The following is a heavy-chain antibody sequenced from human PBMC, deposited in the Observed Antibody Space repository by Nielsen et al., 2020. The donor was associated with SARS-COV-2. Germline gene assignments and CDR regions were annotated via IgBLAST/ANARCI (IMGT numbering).Heavy chain of an antibody. CDR2: ISSSSSYT. D-gene: IGHD6-19*01. V-gene: IGHV3-11*05. J-gene: IGHJ3*02. CDR1: GGSISSGGYY. CDR3: ARDRGLGVAGTLGAFDI. Sequence: LSLTCTVSGGSISSGGYYWSWIRQAPGKGLEWVSFISSSSSYTNYADSVKGRFTISRDNAKNSLYLQMNSLRAEDTAVYYCARDRGLGVAGTLGAFDIWGQGTMSPSLQ.